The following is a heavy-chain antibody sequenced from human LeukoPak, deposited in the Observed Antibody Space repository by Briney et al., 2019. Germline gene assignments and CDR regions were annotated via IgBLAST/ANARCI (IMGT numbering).Heavy chain of an antibody. Sequence: SETLSLTCTVSGGSISSSSYYWGWIRQPPGKGLEWIGSIYYSGSTYYNPSLKSRVTISVDTSKNQFSLKLSSVTAADTAVYYCARVDYYGLGCFDYWGQGTLVTVSS. CDR1: GGSISSSSYY. V-gene: IGHV4-39*07. CDR2: IYYSGST. CDR3: ARVDYYGLGCFDY. J-gene: IGHJ4*01. D-gene: IGHD3-10*01.